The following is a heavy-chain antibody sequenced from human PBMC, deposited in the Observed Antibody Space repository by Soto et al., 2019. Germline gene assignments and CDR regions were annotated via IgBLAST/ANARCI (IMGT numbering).Heavy chain of an antibody. CDR1: GGSISSYY. CDR3: ARVGESYCSSNSCYVSGGDY. J-gene: IGHJ4*02. D-gene: IGHD2-2*01. Sequence: SETLSLTCTVSGGSISSYYWSWIRQPPGKGLEWIGYIYYSGSTNYNPSLKSRVTISVDTSKNQFSLKLSSVTAADTAVYYCARVGESYCSSNSCYVSGGDYWGQGTLVTVSS. V-gene: IGHV4-59*01. CDR2: IYYSGST.